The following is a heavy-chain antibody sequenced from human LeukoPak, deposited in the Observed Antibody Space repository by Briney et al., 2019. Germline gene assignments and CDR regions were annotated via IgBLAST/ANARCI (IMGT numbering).Heavy chain of an antibody. CDR1: GGSISSYY. D-gene: IGHD2-2*01. J-gene: IGHJ4*02. Sequence: SETLSLTCTVSGGSISSYYWSWIRQPPGKGLEWIGYIYYSGSTNYNPSLKSRVTISVDTSKNQFSLKLSSVTAADTAVYYCAVVPDIVVVPESDYWGQGTLVTVSS. CDR2: IYYSGST. CDR3: AVVPDIVVVPESDY. V-gene: IGHV4-59*12.